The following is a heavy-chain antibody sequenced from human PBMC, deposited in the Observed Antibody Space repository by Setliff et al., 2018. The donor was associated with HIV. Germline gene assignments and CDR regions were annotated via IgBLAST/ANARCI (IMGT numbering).Heavy chain of an antibody. J-gene: IGHJ6*02. CDR3: ARGVGTLGSNYYGMDV. CDR2: IYYSGST. D-gene: IGHD3-16*01. CDR1: GGSISSYY. Sequence: SETLSLTCTVSGGSISSYYWNWIRQPPGKGLEWIGYIYYSGSTKYNPSLKSRVTISVDTSKNQFSLKLSSVTAADTAVSYCARGVGTLGSNYYGMDVWGQGTTVTVSS. V-gene: IGHV4-59*01.